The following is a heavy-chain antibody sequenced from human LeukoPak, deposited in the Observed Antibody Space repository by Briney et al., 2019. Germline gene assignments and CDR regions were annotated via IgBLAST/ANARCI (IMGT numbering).Heavy chain of an antibody. D-gene: IGHD5-18*01. J-gene: IGHJ3*02. V-gene: IGHV4-39*01. CDR1: GASISDSSYF. CDR2: IHYGGST. CDR3: ARWFRGYKDAFDM. Sequence: SETLSLTCTVSGASISDSSYFWGWIRQPPGKGLEWIGSIHYGGSTFYNPSLKSRVSVSVDTSKNQFSLKLTSVTAADTAVYYCARWFRGYKDAFDMWGQGTMVTVSS.